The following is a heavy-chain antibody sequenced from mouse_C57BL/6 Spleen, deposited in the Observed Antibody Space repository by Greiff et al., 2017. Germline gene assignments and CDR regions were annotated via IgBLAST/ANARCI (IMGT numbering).Heavy chain of an antibody. CDR1: GYSITSGYD. V-gene: IGHV3-1*01. CDR3: ARDERGAWFAY. J-gene: IGHJ3*01. Sequence: ESGPGMVKPSQSLSLTCTVTGYSITSGYDWHWIRHFPGNKLEWMGYISYSGSTNYNPSLKSRISITHDTSKNHFFLKLNSVTTEDTATYYCARDERGAWFAYRGQGTLVTVSA. CDR2: ISYSGST.